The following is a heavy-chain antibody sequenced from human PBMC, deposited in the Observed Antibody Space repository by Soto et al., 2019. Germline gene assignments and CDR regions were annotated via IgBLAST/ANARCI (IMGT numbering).Heavy chain of an antibody. Sequence: ETLSLTCDVSGYSISSGDYWAWVRQPPGKGMEWIGSINHRGNSYYNPSLKSRVTISVDTSKNQGSLKVGSVTAADTAVYYCVRSGNDYGSYIGYWGQGTLVTV. D-gene: IGHD4-17*01. CDR2: INHRGNS. CDR3: VRSGNDYGSYIGY. J-gene: IGHJ1*01. V-gene: IGHV4-38-2*01. CDR1: GYSISSGDY.